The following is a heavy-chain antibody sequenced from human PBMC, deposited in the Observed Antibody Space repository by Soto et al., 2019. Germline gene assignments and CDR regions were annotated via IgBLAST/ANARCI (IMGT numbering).Heavy chain of an antibody. V-gene: IGHV4-31*02. J-gene: IGHJ4*02. Sequence: QVQLQESGPGLVKPSQTLSLTCSVSGASTVSHYHWTWIRQPPGKGLEWMGYIYNGGTTFYNPSLTSRLSISMDTSGNQFSLELRSVTAADTAVYYCALALGPTTGLDYWGQGTLVTVSS. D-gene: IGHD1-26*01. CDR2: IYNGGTT. CDR1: GASTVSHYH. CDR3: ALALGPTTGLDY.